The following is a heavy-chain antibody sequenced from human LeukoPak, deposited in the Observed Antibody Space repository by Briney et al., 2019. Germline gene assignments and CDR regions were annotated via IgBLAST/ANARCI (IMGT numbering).Heavy chain of an antibody. J-gene: IGHJ6*03. D-gene: IGHD3-3*01. CDR2: ISSSSSYI. CDR3: AKDPRITKNYYYYYYMDV. V-gene: IGHV3-21*04. CDR1: GFTFSSYE. Sequence: GGSLRLSCAASGFTFSSYEMNWVRQAPGKGLEWVSSISSSSSYIYYADSVKGRFTISRDNAKNSLYLQMNSLRVEDTALYYCAKDPRITKNYYYYYYMDVWGKGTTVTVSS.